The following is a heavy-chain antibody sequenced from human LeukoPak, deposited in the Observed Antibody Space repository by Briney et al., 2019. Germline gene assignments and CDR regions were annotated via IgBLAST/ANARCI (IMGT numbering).Heavy chain of an antibody. Sequence: PSETLSLTCTGSGGSISSDNYYWSWIRQPPGKGLEWIGYIYYSGSTNYNPSLKSRVTISVDTSKNQFSLKLSSVTAADTAVYYCARVEVSAFDIWGQGTMVTVSS. CDR3: ARVEVSAFDI. CDR2: IYYSGST. J-gene: IGHJ3*02. V-gene: IGHV4-61*01. CDR1: GGSISSDNYY.